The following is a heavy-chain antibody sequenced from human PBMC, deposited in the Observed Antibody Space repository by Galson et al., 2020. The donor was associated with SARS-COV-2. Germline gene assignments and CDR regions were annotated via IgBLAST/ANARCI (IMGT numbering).Heavy chain of an antibody. V-gene: IGHV4-30-4*01. CDR1: GGSISSGDYY. D-gene: IGHD4-17*01. J-gene: IGHJ4*02. Sequence: SETLSLTCTVSGGSISSGDYYWSWIRQPPGKGLEWIGYIYYSGSTYYNPSLKSRVTISVDTSKNQFSLKLSSVTAADTAVYYCARVYTRDDYGDYIDYWGQGTLVTVSS. CDR2: IYYSGST. CDR3: ARVYTRDDYGDYIDY.